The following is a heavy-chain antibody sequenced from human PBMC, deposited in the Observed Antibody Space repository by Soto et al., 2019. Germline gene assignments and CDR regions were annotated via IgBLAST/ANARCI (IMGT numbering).Heavy chain of an antibody. CDR2: ISAYNGNT. Sequence: ASVQVSCKASGYTFTSYGISWVRQAPGQGLEWMGWISAYNGNTNYAQKLQGRVTMTTDTSTSTAYMELRSLRSDDTAVYYCARNPPYYEYSSGYTNWYFERWGRGTLVTVSS. CDR3: ARNPPYYEYSSGYTNWYFER. D-gene: IGHD3-22*01. V-gene: IGHV1-18*04. CDR1: GYTFTSYG. J-gene: IGHJ2*01.